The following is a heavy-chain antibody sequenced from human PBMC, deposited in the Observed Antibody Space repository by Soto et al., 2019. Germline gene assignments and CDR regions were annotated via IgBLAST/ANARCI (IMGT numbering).Heavy chain of an antibody. CDR1: GFTFSSYA. CDR3: AKCSSGWYEGFDY. D-gene: IGHD6-19*01. CDR2: ISGSGGST. V-gene: IGHV3-23*01. Sequence: EVQLLESGGGLVQPGGSLRLSCAASGFTFSSYAMSWVRQAPGKGLEWVSAISGSGGSTYYADSVKGRFTIARDNSKNTLYLQTHSRRAEDTAVYYCAKCSSGWYEGFDYWGQGTLVTVSS. J-gene: IGHJ4*02.